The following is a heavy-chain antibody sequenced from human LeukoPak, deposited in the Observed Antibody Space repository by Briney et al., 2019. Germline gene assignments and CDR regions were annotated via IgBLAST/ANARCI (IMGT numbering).Heavy chain of an antibody. V-gene: IGHV3-74*01. D-gene: IGHD3-10*01. Sequence: GGSLRLSCAASGFPFANTWMHWVRQAPGRGLVWVSLINNDGGTTHYADSVKGRFTISRDNAKNTVYLQMNSLRAEDTAVYYCAIGGTYGSGSWGQGTLVTVSS. CDR1: GFPFANTW. J-gene: IGHJ4*02. CDR2: INNDGGTT. CDR3: AIGGTYGSGS.